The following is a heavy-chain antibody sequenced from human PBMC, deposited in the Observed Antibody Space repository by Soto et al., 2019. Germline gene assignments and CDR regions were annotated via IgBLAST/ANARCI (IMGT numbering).Heavy chain of an antibody. CDR1: GYTFTSYA. CDR3: ARDPFMYSILDSGFDY. J-gene: IGHJ4*02. Sequence: ASVKVSCKASGYTFTSYAMHWVRQAPGQRLEWMGWINAGNGNTKYSQKFQGRVTITRDTSASTAYMELSSLRSEDTAVYYCARDPFMYSILDSGFDYWGQGTLVTVSS. CDR2: INAGNGNT. V-gene: IGHV1-3*01. D-gene: IGHD6-13*01.